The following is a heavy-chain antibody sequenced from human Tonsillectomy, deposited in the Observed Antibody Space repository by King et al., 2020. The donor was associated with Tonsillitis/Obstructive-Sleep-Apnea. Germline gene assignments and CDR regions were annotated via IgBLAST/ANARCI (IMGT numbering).Heavy chain of an antibody. CDR1: GYTFTSYW. Sequence: VQLVESGAEVKKSGESLKISCKGSGYTFTSYWIAWVRQMPGIGLEWMGILYPGDSDTRYSPSLQGHVTFSVDKSITTAYLQWSSLKSSDTAMFYCARLPTSYDRTIDVWGQGTTVTVSS. D-gene: IGHD3-22*01. CDR3: ARLPTSYDRTIDV. V-gene: IGHV5-51*03. CDR2: LYPGDSDT. J-gene: IGHJ6*02.